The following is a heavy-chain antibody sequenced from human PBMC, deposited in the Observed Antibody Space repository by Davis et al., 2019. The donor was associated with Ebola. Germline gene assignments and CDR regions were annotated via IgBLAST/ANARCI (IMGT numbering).Heavy chain of an antibody. CDR1: GFTFSSYS. V-gene: IGHV3-48*02. CDR2: ISSSSSTI. D-gene: IGHD1-1*01. CDR3: ARDPAGGNWPPDAFDI. J-gene: IGHJ3*02. Sequence: PGGSLRLSCAASGFTFSSYSMNWVRQAPGKGLEWVSYISSSSSTIYYADSVKGRFTISRDNAKNSLYLQMNSLRDEDTAVYYCARDPAGGNWPPDAFDIWGQGTMVTVSS.